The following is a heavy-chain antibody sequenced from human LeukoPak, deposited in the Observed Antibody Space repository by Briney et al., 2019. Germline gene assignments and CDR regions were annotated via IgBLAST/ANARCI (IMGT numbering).Heavy chain of an antibody. Sequence: GGSLRLSCAASGFTFSIYAMSWVRQAPGKGLEWVSDISGSGDSSYYADSVKGRFTLSRDNSKNTLYLQMNSLRAEDTAIYFCAKGYCSGGNCPVNYFDYWGQGTLVTVSS. CDR3: AKGYCSGGNCPVNYFDY. D-gene: IGHD2-15*01. CDR1: GFTFSIYA. CDR2: ISGSGDSS. J-gene: IGHJ4*02. V-gene: IGHV3-23*01.